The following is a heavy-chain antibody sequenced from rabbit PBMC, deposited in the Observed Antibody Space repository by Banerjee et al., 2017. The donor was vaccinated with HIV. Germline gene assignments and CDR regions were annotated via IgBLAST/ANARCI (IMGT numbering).Heavy chain of an antibody. CDR2: VATGFGST. Sequence: QSLEESGGGLVQPEGSLTLTCTASGFSFSSSYYMRWVRQAPGKGLEWIGCVATGFGSTYYASWAKGRFTLSKTSSTTVTLQMTSLTAADTATYFCARGSSYVGYGYALWGPGTLVTVS. V-gene: IGHV1S40*01. CDR3: ARGSSYVGYGYAL. CDR1: GFSFSSSYY. D-gene: IGHD6-1*01. J-gene: IGHJ6*01.